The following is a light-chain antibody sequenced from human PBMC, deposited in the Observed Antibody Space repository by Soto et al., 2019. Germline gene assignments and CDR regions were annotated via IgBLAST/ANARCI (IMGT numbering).Light chain of an antibody. Sequence: QLVLTQSPSASASLGASVKLTCTLSSGHSSYAIAWHQQQPEKGPRYLMKLNSDGSHSKGDGIPDRFSGSSSGAERYLTISSLQSEDEADCYCQTWGTGAFGGGTKLTVL. CDR1: SGHSSYA. V-gene: IGLV4-69*01. CDR2: LNSDGSH. J-gene: IGLJ2*01. CDR3: QTWGTGA.